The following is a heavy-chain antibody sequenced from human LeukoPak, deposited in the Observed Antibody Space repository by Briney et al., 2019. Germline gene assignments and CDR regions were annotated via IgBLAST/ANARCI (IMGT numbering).Heavy chain of an antibody. CDR3: ARGIVVVPAAIDYYMDV. V-gene: IGHV4-4*07. Sequence: ASETLSLTCTVSGGSISSYYWSWIRHPAGKGLEWIGRIYTSGSTNYNPSLKSRVTMSVDTSKNQFSLKLSSVTAADTAVYYCARGIVVVPAAIDYYMDVWGKGTTVTVSS. D-gene: IGHD2-2*01. J-gene: IGHJ6*03. CDR2: IYTSGST. CDR1: GGSISSYY.